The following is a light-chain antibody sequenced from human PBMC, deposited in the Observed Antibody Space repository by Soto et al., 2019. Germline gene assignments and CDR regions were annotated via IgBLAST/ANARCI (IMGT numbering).Light chain of an antibody. CDR1: QGIGKD. CDR2: DAS. J-gene: IGKJ1*01. V-gene: IGKV1-17*01. Sequence: DLQMTQSPPSLSASVGDRVTITCRASQGIGKDLGWYQQKPGKAPKRLIHDASSLESGVPSRFSGSGSGTEFTLTISSLQPEDLATYYCLQHNSYRAFGQGTKVEIK. CDR3: LQHNSYRA.